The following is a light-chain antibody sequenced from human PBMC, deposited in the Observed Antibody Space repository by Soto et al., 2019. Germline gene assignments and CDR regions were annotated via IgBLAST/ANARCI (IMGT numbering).Light chain of an antibody. V-gene: IGKV3-20*01. J-gene: IGKJ1*01. Sequence: IVMTQSPATLSVSPWERATLSCRASQSVTRKLAWYQQKPGQAPRLLIYGASSRATGIPDRFSGSGSGTDFTLTISRLEPEDFAVYYCQQYGSSRTFGQGTKVDIK. CDR3: QQYGSSRT. CDR1: QSVTRK. CDR2: GAS.